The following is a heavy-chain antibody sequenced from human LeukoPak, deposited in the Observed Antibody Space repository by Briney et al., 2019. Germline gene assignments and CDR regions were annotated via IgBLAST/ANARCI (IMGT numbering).Heavy chain of an antibody. CDR3: ARALPLIDFYESSASISPRPAYDY. Sequence: VSVKVSCTASGYTFTSYDINWVRQATGQGLEWMGWMNPNSGNTGYAQKFQGRVTMTRNTSISTAYMELSSLRSEDTAVYYCARALPLIDFYESSASISPRPAYDYWGQGTLVTVSS. CDR1: GYTFTSYD. CDR2: MNPNSGNT. V-gene: IGHV1-8*01. J-gene: IGHJ4*02. D-gene: IGHD3-22*01.